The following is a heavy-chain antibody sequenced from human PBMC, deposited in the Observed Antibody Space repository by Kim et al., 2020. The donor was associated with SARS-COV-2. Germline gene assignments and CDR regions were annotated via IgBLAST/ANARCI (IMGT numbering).Heavy chain of an antibody. CDR2: TYYRSKWYN. V-gene: IGHV6-1*01. Sequence: SQTLSLTCAISGDSVSSNSAAWNWIRQSPSRGLEWLGRTYYRSKWYNDYAVSVKSRITINPDTSKNQFSLQLNSVTPEDTAVYYCARDRPPRGYSGSYRDYFDYWGQGTLVTVSS. CDR1: GDSVSSNSAA. D-gene: IGHD1-26*01. CDR3: ARDRPPRGYSGSYRDYFDY. J-gene: IGHJ4*02.